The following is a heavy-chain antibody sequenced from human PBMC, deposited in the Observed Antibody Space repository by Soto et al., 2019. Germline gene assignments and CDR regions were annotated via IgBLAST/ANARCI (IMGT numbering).Heavy chain of an antibody. Sequence: QVQVVESGGGVVQPGRSLRLSCAASGFIFSRYAIHWVRQAPGKGLEWLAVISKDGSSKYYLDSMKGRFTISRDNSKNTVHLEMNSLRDEDTALYYCARSRSGAVADSFDFWGQGTLVTVSS. CDR2: ISKDGSSK. CDR1: GFIFSRYA. J-gene: IGHJ4*02. D-gene: IGHD3-10*01. CDR3: ARSRSGAVADSFDF. V-gene: IGHV3-30*04.